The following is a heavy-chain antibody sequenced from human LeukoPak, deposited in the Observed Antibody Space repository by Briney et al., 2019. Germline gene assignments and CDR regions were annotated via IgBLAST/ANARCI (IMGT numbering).Heavy chain of an antibody. CDR1: GFTFSSYW. CDR3: ARGTSRTSYYMDV. Sequence: GGSLRFSCAASGFTFSSYWMHWVRQAPGKGLVWVSRIDSDGSSTNYADSVKGRFTISRDNAKKSLYVQMNSLRAEDTAVYYCARGTSRTSYYMDVWGKGTTVTVSS. D-gene: IGHD1-7*01. V-gene: IGHV3-74*01. J-gene: IGHJ6*03. CDR2: IDSDGSST.